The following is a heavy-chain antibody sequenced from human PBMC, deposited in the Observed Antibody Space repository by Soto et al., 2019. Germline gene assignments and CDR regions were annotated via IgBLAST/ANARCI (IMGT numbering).Heavy chain of an antibody. CDR2: ISSSSSYT. CDR1: GFTFSDYY. CDR3: ARGPSGIAAAGDYYGMDV. V-gene: IGHV3-11*05. J-gene: IGHJ6*02. D-gene: IGHD6-13*01. Sequence: PGGSLRLSCAASGFTFSDYYMSWIRQAPGKGLEWVSYISSSSSYTNYADSVKGRFTISRDNAKNSLYLQMNSLRAEDTAVYYCARGPSGIAAAGDYYGMDVWGQGTTVTVSS.